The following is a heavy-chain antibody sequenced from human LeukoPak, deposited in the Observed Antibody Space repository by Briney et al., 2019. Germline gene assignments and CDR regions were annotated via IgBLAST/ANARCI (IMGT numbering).Heavy chain of an antibody. CDR1: GYTFTSYY. CDR2: INPNSGGT. V-gene: IGHV1-2*02. D-gene: IGHD3-16*01. Sequence: ASVKVSCKASGYTFTSYYMHWVRQAPGQGLEWMGWINPNSGGTNYAQKFQGRVTMTRDTSISTAYMELSRLRSDDTAVYYCALGHRRAFVGFDYFDYWGQGTLVTVSS. J-gene: IGHJ4*02. CDR3: ALGHRRAFVGFDYFDY.